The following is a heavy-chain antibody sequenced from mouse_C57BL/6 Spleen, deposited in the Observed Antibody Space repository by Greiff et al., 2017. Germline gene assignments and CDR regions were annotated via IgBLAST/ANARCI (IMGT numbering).Heavy chain of an antibody. CDR1: GYSFTGYY. V-gene: IGHV1-42*01. CDR3: ARDDKSSYWYFDV. J-gene: IGHJ1*03. D-gene: IGHD1-3*01. CDR2: INPSTGGT. Sequence: VQLQQSGPELVKPGASVKISCTASGYSFTGYYMNWVKQSPEKSLEWIGEINPSTGGTTYNQKFKAKATLTVDKSSSTAYMQLKSLTSEDSAVYYCARDDKSSYWYFDVWGTGTTVTVSS.